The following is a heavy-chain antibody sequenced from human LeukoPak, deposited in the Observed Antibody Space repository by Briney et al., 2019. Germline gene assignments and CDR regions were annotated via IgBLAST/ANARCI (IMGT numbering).Heavy chain of an antibody. V-gene: IGHV1-18*04. CDR2: ISAYNGNT. CDR3: ARVNVVVVAATRDYYYGMDV. D-gene: IGHD2-15*01. CDR1: GCTFTGYY. Sequence: GASVKVSCKASGCTFTGYYMHWVRQAPGQGLEWMGWISAYNGNTNYAQKLQGRVTMTTDTSTSTAYMELRSLRSDDTAVYYCARVNVVVVAATRDYYYGMDVWGQGTTVTVSS. J-gene: IGHJ6*02.